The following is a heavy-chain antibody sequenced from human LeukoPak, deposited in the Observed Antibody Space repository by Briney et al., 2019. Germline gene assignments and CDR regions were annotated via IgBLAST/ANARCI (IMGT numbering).Heavy chain of an antibody. J-gene: IGHJ5*02. D-gene: IGHD4-11*01. CDR1: GGSISSGGYY. Sequence: SETLSLTCTVSGGSISSGGYYWSWIRQPPGKGLEWIGYIYHSGSTYYNPSLKSRVTISVDRSKNQFSLKLSSVTAADTAVYYCARFFWTTVNNWFDPWGQGTLVTVSS. CDR2: IYHSGST. V-gene: IGHV4-30-2*01. CDR3: ARFFWTTVNNWFDP.